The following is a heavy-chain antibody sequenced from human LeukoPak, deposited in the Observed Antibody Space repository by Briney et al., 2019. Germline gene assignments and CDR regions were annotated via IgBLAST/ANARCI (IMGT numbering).Heavy chain of an antibody. D-gene: IGHD3-10*01. Sequence: SHTLSLTCAISGDSVSSNSAAWHWIRQSPSRGLEWLGKTYYRSKWYNDYAVSVKSRITINPDTSKNQFSLQLNSVTPEDTAVYYCALMVQGVVRCWGQGTLVTVSS. CDR3: ALMVQGVVRC. CDR1: GDSVSSNSAA. CDR2: TYYRSKWYN. V-gene: IGHV6-1*01. J-gene: IGHJ4*02.